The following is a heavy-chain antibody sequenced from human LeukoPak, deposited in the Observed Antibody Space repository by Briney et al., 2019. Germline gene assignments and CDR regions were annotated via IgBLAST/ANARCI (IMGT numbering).Heavy chain of an antibody. CDR3: AKDYSSWLTRTYFDY. D-gene: IGHD6-13*01. J-gene: IGHJ4*02. CDR1: GFTFSTYW. Sequence: GGSLRLSCAASGFTFSTYWMSWVRQAPGKGLEWVGTIKQDGSDKKYVDSVKGRFTISRDNAKNSLYLQMSSLRAEDTAVYYCAKDYSSWLTRTYFDYWGQGTLVTVSS. V-gene: IGHV3-7*01. CDR2: IKQDGSDK.